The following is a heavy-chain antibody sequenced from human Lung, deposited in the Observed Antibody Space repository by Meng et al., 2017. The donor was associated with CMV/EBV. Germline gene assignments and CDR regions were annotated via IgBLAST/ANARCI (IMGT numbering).Heavy chain of an antibody. J-gene: IGHJ4*01. D-gene: IGHD2-2*01. CDR1: GFTFSSYA. CDR3: ANGIFIYPAAILPFDY. Sequence: GGSLRLSCTASGFTFSSYAMTCVRRAPGKGLEWVSSIGGVGGGTYYAHSVKGRFTISRDNSKSTLYLQMSSLGVDDTALYYCANGIFIYPAAILPFDYWGLGTLVTVSS. CDR2: IGGVGGGT. V-gene: IGHV3-23*01.